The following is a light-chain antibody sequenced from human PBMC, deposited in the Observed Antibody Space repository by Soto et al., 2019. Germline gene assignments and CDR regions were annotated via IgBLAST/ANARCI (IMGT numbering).Light chain of an antibody. Sequence: QSVLTQPPSVSGAPGQRVTISCTGSSSNIGAGYDVHWYQQLPVTAPKLLIFGNSNRPSGVPDRFSGSKSGTSASLAITGLQADDEADYYCQSYDSSLSTYVFGTGTKLTVL. J-gene: IGLJ1*01. CDR3: QSYDSSLSTYV. CDR1: SSNIGAGYD. V-gene: IGLV1-40*01. CDR2: GNS.